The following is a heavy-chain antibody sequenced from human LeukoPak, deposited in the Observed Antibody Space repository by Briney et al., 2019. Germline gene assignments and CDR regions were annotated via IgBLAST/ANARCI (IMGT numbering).Heavy chain of an antibody. CDR1: GYTFTSYG. D-gene: IGHD3-22*01. V-gene: IGHV1-18*01. J-gene: IGHJ4*02. CDR3: ARQGWHKYYYDSTPPEDY. Sequence: ASVKVSCKASGYTFTSYGISWVRQAPGQGLEWMGWISAYNGNTNYAQKLQGRVTMTTDTSTSTAYMELRSLRSDDTAVYYCARQGWHKYYYDSTPPEDYWGQGTLVTVSS. CDR2: ISAYNGNT.